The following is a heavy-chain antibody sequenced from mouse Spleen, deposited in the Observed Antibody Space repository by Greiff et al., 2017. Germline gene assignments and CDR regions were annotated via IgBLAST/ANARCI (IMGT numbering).Heavy chain of an antibody. V-gene: IGHV1-64*01. D-gene: IGHD2-1*01. Sequence: QVQLQQSGAELVKPGASVKLSCKASGYTFTSYWMHWVKQRPEQGLEWIGMIHPNSGSTNYNEKFKSKATLTVDKSSSTAYMQLSSLTSEDSAVYYCARGGYGNYVDYWGQGTTLTVSS. J-gene: IGHJ2*01. CDR2: IHPNSGST. CDR1: GYTFTSYW. CDR3: ARGGYGNYVDY.